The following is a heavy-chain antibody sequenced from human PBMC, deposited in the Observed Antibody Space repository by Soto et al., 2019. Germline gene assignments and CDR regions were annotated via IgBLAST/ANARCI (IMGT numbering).Heavy chain of an antibody. Sequence: ASVKVSCKASGYTFTVYYMHWVRQAPGQGLEWMGWINPNSGGTNYAQKFQGRVTMTRDTSISTAYMELSRLRSDDTAVYYCARAIRVAVVPGDYYGMDVWGQGTTVTVSS. CDR1: GYTFTVYY. CDR3: ARAIRVAVVPGDYYGMDV. V-gene: IGHV1-2*02. CDR2: INPNSGGT. J-gene: IGHJ6*02. D-gene: IGHD6-19*01.